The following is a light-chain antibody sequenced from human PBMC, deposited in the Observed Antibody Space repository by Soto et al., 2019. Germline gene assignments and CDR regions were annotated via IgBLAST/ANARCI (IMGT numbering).Light chain of an antibody. V-gene: IGKV3D-15*01. CDR3: QQYSNWPPWT. CDR1: QSVSTN. J-gene: IGKJ1*01. Sequence: IVMTQSPATLSVSPGQRATLSCRASQSVSTNLAWYQQKPGQAPRLLIYGASTRATGIPARFSGSGSGTEFTLTISGLQSDDFAVYYCQQYSNWPPWTFGLGTRVDFK. CDR2: GAS.